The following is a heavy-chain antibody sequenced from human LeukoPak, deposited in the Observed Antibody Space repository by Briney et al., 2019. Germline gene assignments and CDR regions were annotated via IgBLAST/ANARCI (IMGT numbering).Heavy chain of an antibody. CDR3: ARVSGYRQKQLVQWWFDP. CDR1: GASISSYY. V-gene: IGHV4-4*07. CDR2: IYSSGST. D-gene: IGHD6-13*01. J-gene: IGHJ5*02. Sequence: SETLSLTCTVSGASISSYYWSWIRQPAGKGLEWIGRIYSSGSTTYNPSLKSRVTMSVDTSKNRFPLKLTSVNAADTALYYCARVSGYRQKQLVQWWFDPWGQGTLVTVSS.